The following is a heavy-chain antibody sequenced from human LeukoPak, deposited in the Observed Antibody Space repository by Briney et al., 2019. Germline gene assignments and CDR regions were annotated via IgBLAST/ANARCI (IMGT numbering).Heavy chain of an antibody. J-gene: IGHJ5*02. CDR3: ARDSSDNWFDP. V-gene: IGHV3-74*01. CDR1: GFTFSSYW. Sequence: GGSLRLSCAASGFTFSSYWMHWVRQAPGKGLVWVSRINTAGVSTTYADSVKGRFTISRDNSKNTLFLQMNSLRAEDTALYYCARDSSDNWFDPWGQGTLVTVSS. CDR2: INTAGVST.